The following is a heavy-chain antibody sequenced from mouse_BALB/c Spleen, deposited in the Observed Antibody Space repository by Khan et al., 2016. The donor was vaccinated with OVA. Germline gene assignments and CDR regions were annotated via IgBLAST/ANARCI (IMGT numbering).Heavy chain of an antibody. V-gene: IGHV2-6-1*01. D-gene: IGHD2-4*01. CDR2: IWTDGST. CDR3: ARQPYYHYNVMDY. Sequence: VELVESGPGLVALSQSLSITCTISGFSLTNYGVHWVRQPPGKGLEWLGVIWTDGSTTYNSALKSRLTITKDNSKSQVFLKMNSLQTDDTAIYFCARQPYYHYNVMDYWGQGTSVTVSS. J-gene: IGHJ4*01. CDR1: GFSLTNYG.